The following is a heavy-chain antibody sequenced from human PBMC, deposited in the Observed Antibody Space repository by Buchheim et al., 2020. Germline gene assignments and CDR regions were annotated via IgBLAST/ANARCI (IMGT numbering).Heavy chain of an antibody. J-gene: IGHJ4*02. CDR1: GFTFSSYS. D-gene: IGHD6-13*01. CDR2: ISSSSSTI. Sequence: EVQLVESGGGLVQPGGSLRLSCAASGFTFSSYSMNWVRQAPGKGLEWVSYISSSSSTIYYADSVKGRFTISRDNAKNSLYLQMNGLRAEDTAVYYCARDYSSSWYESEYYFDYWGQGTL. V-gene: IGHV3-48*01. CDR3: ARDYSSSWYESEYYFDY.